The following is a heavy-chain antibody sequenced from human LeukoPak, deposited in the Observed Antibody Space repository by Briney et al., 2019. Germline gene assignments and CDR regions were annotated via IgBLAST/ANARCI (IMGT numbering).Heavy chain of an antibody. D-gene: IGHD6-6*01. CDR3: ARMYSSSPFDY. CDR1: GFTFSSYA. V-gene: IGHV3-7*01. Sequence: GGSLRLSCAASGFTFSSYAMSWVRQAPGKGLEWVANIKQDGSEKYYVDSVKGRFTISRDNAKNSLYLQMNSLRAEDTAVYYCARMYSSSPFDYWGQGTLVTVSS. CDR2: IKQDGSEK. J-gene: IGHJ4*02.